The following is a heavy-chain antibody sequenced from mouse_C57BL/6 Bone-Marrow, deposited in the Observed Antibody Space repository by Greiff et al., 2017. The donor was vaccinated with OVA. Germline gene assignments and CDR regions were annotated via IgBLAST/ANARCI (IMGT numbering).Heavy chain of an antibody. V-gene: IGHV5-6*01. Sequence: EVKLVESGGDLVKPGGSLKLSCAASGFTFSSYGMSWVRQTPDKRLEWVATISSGGSYTYYPDSVKGRFTISRDNAKNTLYLQMSSLKSEDTAMYYCARLHYAMDYWGQGTSVTVSS. CDR1: GFTFSSYG. CDR3: ARLHYAMDY. J-gene: IGHJ4*01. CDR2: ISSGGSYT.